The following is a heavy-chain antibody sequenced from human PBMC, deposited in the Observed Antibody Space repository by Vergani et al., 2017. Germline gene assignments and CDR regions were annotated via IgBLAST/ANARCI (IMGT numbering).Heavy chain of an antibody. J-gene: IGHJ3*02. CDR2: IIPIFGTA. D-gene: IGHD2-2*01. CDR3: ARRGDCSSTSCYGYAFDI. Sequence: QVQLVQSGAEVKKPGSSVKVSCKASGGTFSSYAISWVRQAPGQGLEWMGGIIPIFGTANYAQKFQGRVTITADKSTSTAYMELSSLRSEDTAVYYCARRGDCSSTSCYGYAFDIWGQGTMVTVSS. CDR1: GGTFSSYA. V-gene: IGHV1-69*06.